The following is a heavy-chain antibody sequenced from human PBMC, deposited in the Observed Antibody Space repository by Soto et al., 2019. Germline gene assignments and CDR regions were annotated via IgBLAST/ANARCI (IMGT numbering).Heavy chain of an antibody. V-gene: IGHV3-23*01. Sequence: SGRSLRLSCAASGFTFSAYAMSWGRQAPGKGLEWVSSINVDDSTYYADSVKGRFTISRDNSKSTVYLELSSLRVEDTATFYCAKNYFFDHWGQGTQVTV. CDR2: INVDDST. J-gene: IGHJ4*02. CDR1: GFTFSAYA. CDR3: AKNYFFDH.